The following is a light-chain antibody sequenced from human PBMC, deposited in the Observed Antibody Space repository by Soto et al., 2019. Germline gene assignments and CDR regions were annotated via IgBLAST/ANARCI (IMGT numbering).Light chain of an antibody. V-gene: IGLV2-14*01. CDR2: DVT. Sequence: QSALTQPASVSGSPGQSITISCTGTSSDGGGYNRVSWYQQHPGKAPKLMIYDVTIRPSGVSNRFSGSKSGNTASLTISGLQAEEEAEYYCSSYTTSSTLEGVFGTGTKLTVL. J-gene: IGLJ1*01. CDR3: SSYTTSSTLEGV. CDR1: SSDGGGYNR.